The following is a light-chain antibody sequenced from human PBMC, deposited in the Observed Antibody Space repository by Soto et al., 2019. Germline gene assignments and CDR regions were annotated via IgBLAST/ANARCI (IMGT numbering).Light chain of an antibody. CDR3: TSYTSSSTLYV. CDR2: DVS. CDR1: SSDVGGYNY. Sequence: QSALTQPASVSGSPGQSITISCAGTSSDVGGYNYVSWYQQHPGTAPKLIIYDVSNRPSGVSNRFSGSKSGNTASLTISGLQAEDEADYYCTSYTSSSTLYVFGPGTKVTVL. V-gene: IGLV2-14*01. J-gene: IGLJ1*01.